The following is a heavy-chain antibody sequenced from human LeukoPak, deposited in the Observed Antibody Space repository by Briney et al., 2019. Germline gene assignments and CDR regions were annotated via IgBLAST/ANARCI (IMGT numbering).Heavy chain of an antibody. D-gene: IGHD3-3*01. CDR1: GYTLTSYG. Sequence: ASVKVSCKASGYTLTSYGISWVRQAPGQGLEWMGWISAYNGNTNYAQKLQGRVTMTTDTSTSTAYMELRSLRSDDTAVYYCARHYDFWSGYYQYYFDYWGQGTLVTVSS. V-gene: IGHV1-18*01. J-gene: IGHJ4*02. CDR2: ISAYNGNT. CDR3: ARHYDFWSGYYQYYFDY.